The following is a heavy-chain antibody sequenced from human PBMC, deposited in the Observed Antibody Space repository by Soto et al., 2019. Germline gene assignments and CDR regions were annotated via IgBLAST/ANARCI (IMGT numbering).Heavy chain of an antibody. V-gene: IGHV1-3*01. CDR1: GYTFSSYA. Sequence: QVQLVQSGAEVKKPGASVKVSCKASGYTFSSYALHWVRHAPGQRLEWMGWINAANGNVKYSQKFQGRVTITRDTSASPAYMELSSLRYEDPAVYYCASEVGQFATWGQGTLVTVSS. CDR3: ASEVGQFAT. CDR2: INAANGNV. J-gene: IGHJ5*02.